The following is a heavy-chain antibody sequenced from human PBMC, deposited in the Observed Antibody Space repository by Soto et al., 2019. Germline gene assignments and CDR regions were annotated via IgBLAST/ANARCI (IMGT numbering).Heavy chain of an antibody. CDR3: ARGRGVIDYGDYDPEYFQH. CDR1: GYTFTSYY. Sequence: ASVKVSCKASGYTFTSYYMHWVRQAPGQGLEWMGIFNPSGGSTSYAQKFQGRVTMTRDTSTSTVYMELSSLRSEDTAVFYCARGRGVIDYGDYDPEYFQHWGQGTLVTVSS. D-gene: IGHD4-17*01. V-gene: IGHV1-46*01. J-gene: IGHJ1*01. CDR2: FNPSGGST.